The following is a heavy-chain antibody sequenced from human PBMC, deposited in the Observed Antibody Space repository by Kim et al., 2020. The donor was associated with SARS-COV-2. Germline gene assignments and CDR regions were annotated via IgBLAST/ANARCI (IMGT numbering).Heavy chain of an antibody. D-gene: IGHD3-3*01. CDR3: ARDPRVFTIFGSPGWFDP. V-gene: IGHV4-59*01. J-gene: IGHJ5*02. Sequence: KGRVTISVDTTKNQFTLKLSSVTAADTAVYYCARDPRVFTIFGSPGWFDPWGQGTLVTVSS.